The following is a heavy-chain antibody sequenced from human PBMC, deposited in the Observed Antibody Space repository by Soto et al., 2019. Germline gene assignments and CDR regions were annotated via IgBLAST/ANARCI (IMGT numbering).Heavy chain of an antibody. CDR3: AKMGGGNLAKLFHV. V-gene: IGHV3-23*01. CDR2: FPAAGRNT. CDR1: GFTFSDFP. D-gene: IGHD6-6*01. Sequence: GALGGSWSASGFTFSDFPMSWVRKAAGKGLEWVSTFPAAGRNTFYADSVKGRFTISRDNSKSTLSIHVNSLRVDDTAVYYCAKMGGGNLAKLFHVWGHGTLVTVYS. J-gene: IGHJ1*01.